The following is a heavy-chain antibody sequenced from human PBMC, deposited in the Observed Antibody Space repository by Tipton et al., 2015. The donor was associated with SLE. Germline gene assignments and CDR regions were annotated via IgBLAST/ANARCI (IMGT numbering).Heavy chain of an antibody. CDR2: INHSGST. CDR1: GGSFSGYY. Sequence: LRLSCAVYGGSFSGYYWSWIRQPPGKGLEWIGEINHSGSTNYNPSLKSRVTISVDTSKNQFSLKLSSVTAADTAVYYCARGWSSGWILGFDYWGQGTLGTVSS. D-gene: IGHD6-19*01. V-gene: IGHV4-34*01. J-gene: IGHJ4*02. CDR3: ARGWSSGWILGFDY.